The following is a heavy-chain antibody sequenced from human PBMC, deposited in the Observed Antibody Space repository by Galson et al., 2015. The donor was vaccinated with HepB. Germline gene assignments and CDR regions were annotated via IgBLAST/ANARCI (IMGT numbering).Heavy chain of an antibody. Sequence: PALVKPTQTLTLTCTFSGFSLTTSGMAVGWIRQPPGKALEWLALIYWVDDKRYSPSLENRLTITKDTSKNQVVLTMTNMDPADTATYYCAHGTLGVTASYFDYWGRGTLVTVSS. CDR1: GFSLTTSGMA. CDR2: IYWVDDK. D-gene: IGHD2-21*02. CDR3: AHGTLGVTASYFDY. J-gene: IGHJ4*02. V-gene: IGHV2-5*02.